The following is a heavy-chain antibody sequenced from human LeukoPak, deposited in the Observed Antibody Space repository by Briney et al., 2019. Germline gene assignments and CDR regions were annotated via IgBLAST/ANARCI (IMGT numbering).Heavy chain of an antibody. J-gene: IGHJ4*02. CDR3: ARVTRVSGGYFYYFDY. CDR2: TYYRSKWYN. Sequence: SQTLSLTCATSGDSVSSNSAAWNWIRQSPSRGLEWLGRTYYRSKWYNDYAVSVKSRITINPDTSKNQFSLQLNSVTPEDTAVYYCARVTRVSGGYFYYFDYWGQGTLVTVSS. D-gene: IGHD6-19*01. CDR1: GDSVSSNSAA. V-gene: IGHV6-1*01.